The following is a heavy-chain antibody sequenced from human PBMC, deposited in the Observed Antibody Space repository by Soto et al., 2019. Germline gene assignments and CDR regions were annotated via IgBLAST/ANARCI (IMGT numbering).Heavy chain of an antibody. D-gene: IGHD3-9*01. J-gene: IGHJ4*02. Sequence: PGGSLRLSCAGSEFSFSSYAMHWIRQAPGKGLEWVAVISFDGNIIHYADSVKGRFIISRDNSKNTLYLQMHSLSGEDTAVYYCARTFDTITYYFDYWGQGTLVTVSS. CDR3: ARTFDTITYYFDY. CDR2: ISFDGNII. CDR1: EFSFSSYA. V-gene: IGHV3-30-3*01.